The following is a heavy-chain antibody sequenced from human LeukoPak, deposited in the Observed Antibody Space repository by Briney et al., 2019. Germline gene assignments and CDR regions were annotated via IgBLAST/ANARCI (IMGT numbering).Heavy chain of an antibody. CDR1: GFTFSSYS. J-gene: IGHJ4*02. CDR3: ARERSTSCWDY. V-gene: IGHV3-21*01. Sequence: GGSLRLSCAASGFTFSSYSMNWVRQAPGEGLEWVSSISSSSSYIYYADSVKGRFTIFRDNAKNSLYLQMNSLRAEDTAVYYCARERSTSCWDYWGQGILVTVSS. D-gene: IGHD2-2*01. CDR2: ISSSSSYI.